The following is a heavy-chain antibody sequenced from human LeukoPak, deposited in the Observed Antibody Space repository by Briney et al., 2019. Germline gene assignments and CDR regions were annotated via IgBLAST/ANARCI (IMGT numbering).Heavy chain of an antibody. J-gene: IGHJ5*02. CDR3: ARPQWLVTMGPWFDP. CDR2: IFYTGST. Sequence: PSETLSLTCTVSGGSITNDYCSWIRQPPGKELEWIGYIFYTGSTNYNPSLNSRVTISVDTSKIQFSLKLSSVTAADTAVYYCARPQWLVTMGPWFDPWGQGTLVTVSS. V-gene: IGHV4-59*01. CDR1: GGSITNDY. D-gene: IGHD6-19*01.